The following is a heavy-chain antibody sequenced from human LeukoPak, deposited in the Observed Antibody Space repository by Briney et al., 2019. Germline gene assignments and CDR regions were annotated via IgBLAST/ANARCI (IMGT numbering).Heavy chain of an antibody. CDR2: IYHSGST. V-gene: IGHV4-30-2*01. D-gene: IGHD4-17*01. CDR3: ARATTDNDAFDI. Sequence: SQTLSLTCAVSGGSISSGGYSWSWIQQPPGKGLEWIGYIYHSGSTYYNPSLKSRVSISLDRSKNQFSLKLRSVTAADTAVYYCARATTDNDAFDIWGQGTIVTVSS. CDR1: GGSISSGGYS. J-gene: IGHJ3*02.